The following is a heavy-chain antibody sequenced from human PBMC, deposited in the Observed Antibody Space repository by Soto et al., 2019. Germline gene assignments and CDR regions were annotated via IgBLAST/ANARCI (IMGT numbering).Heavy chain of an antibody. V-gene: IGHV1-2*02. J-gene: IGHJ4*02. CDR1: GYIFTGYY. D-gene: IGHD3-9*01. CDR3: AREYRGLRYFDWLALLGY. Sequence: ASVKVSCKASGYIFTGYYMHWVRQAPGQGLEWMGWINPNSGGTNYAQKFQGRVTMTRGTSISTAYMELSRLRSDDTAVYYCAREYRGLRYFDWLALLGYWGQGTLVTVSS. CDR2: INPNSGGT.